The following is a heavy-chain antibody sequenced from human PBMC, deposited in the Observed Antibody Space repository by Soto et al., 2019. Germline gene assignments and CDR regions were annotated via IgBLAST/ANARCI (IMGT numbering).Heavy chain of an antibody. V-gene: IGHV4-30-4*01. CDR3: ARGPVGATTFGDAFDI. J-gene: IGHJ3*02. CDR2: IYYSGST. Sequence: SETLSLTCTVSGGSISSGDYYWSWIRQPPGKGLEWIGYIYYSGSTYYNPSLKSRVTISVDTPKNQFSLKLSSVTAADTAVYYCARGPVGATTFGDAFDIWGQGTMVTVSS. CDR1: GGSISSGDYY. D-gene: IGHD1-26*01.